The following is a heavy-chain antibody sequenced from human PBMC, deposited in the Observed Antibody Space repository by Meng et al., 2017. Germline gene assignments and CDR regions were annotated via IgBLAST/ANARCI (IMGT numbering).Heavy chain of an antibody. Sequence: EHVVTSGAEVKRPGSQVKVSCKPSGYNFPDYYIHWVRRAPGQGLEWMGRINPKSGDTHYAQKFQARVTMTGDTSISTAYMELSGLRSDDTAMYYCARASPYDRGGYFDYWGQGTLVTVSS. V-gene: IGHV1-2*06. J-gene: IGHJ4*02. CDR2: INPKSGDT. CDR3: ARASPYDRGGYFDY. D-gene: IGHD3-22*01. CDR1: GYNFPDYY.